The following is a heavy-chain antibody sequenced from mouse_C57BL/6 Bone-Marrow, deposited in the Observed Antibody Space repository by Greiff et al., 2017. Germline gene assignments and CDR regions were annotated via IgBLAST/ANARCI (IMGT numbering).Heavy chain of an antibody. CDR3: ARRWLLDY. J-gene: IGHJ2*01. CDR1: GFTFSDYG. D-gene: IGHD2-3*01. V-gene: IGHV5-17*01. Sequence: EVKLMESGGGLVKPGGSLKLSCAASGFTFSDYGMHWVRQAPEKGLEWVAYISSGSSTIYYADTVNGRFTISRDNAKNTLFLQMTSLRSEDTAMYYCARRWLLDYWGQGTTLTVSS. CDR2: ISSGSSTI.